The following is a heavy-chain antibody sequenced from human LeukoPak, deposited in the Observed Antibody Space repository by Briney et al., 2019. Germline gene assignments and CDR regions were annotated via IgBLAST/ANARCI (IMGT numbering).Heavy chain of an antibody. V-gene: IGHV1-69*13. CDR1: GGTFSSYA. CDR2: IIPIFGTA. Sequence: ASEKVSCKASGGTFSSYAISWVRQAPGQGLEWMGGIIPIFGTANYAQKFQGRVTITADESTSTAYMELSSLRSEDTAVYYCARGETSMVRGVITPYYFDYWGQGTLVTVSS. J-gene: IGHJ4*02. D-gene: IGHD3-10*01. CDR3: ARGETSMVRGVITPYYFDY.